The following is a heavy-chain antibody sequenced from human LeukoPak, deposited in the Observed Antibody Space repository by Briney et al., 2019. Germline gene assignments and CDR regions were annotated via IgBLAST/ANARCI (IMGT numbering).Heavy chain of an antibody. D-gene: IGHD3-10*01. Sequence: PSQTPSLTCTVSGGSISSGDYYWTWIRQPPGKCLEWFGYIYYSGATYYNPSLKSRVTISVDTSKNQFSLKLSSVTAADTAVYYCARSSGYYGSGSYVDPWGQGTLVTVSS. CDR3: ARSSGYYGSGSYVDP. CDR2: IYYSGAT. V-gene: IGHV4-30-4*01. CDR1: GGSISSGDYY. J-gene: IGHJ5*02.